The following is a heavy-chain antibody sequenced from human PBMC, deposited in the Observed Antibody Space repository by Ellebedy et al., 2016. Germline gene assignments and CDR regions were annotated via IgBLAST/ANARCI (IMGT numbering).Heavy chain of an antibody. D-gene: IGHD2-15*01. CDR2: PYRTGNT. Sequence: GESLKISCAVSGFTVSDNYMSWVRQAPGKGLEWVATPYRTGNTFYPDSAKGRFTISRDNAKNSLYLQMNSLRAEDTAVYYCARGSGGSCYSDFDYWGQGTLVTVSS. CDR1: GFTVSDNY. V-gene: IGHV3-53*01. J-gene: IGHJ4*02. CDR3: ARGSGGSCYSDFDY.